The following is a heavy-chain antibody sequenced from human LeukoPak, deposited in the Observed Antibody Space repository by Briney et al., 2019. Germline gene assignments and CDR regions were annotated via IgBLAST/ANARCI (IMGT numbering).Heavy chain of an antibody. CDR2: ISSSGSTI. CDR1: GFTFSSYE. D-gene: IGHD1-26*01. Sequence: PGGSLRLSCAASGFTFSSYEMNWVRQAPGKGLEWVSYISSSGSTIYYADSVKGRFTISRDNAKNSLYLQMNSLRAEDTAVYYCARDPEWELPRPDAFDIWGQGTMVTVSS. CDR3: ARDPEWELPRPDAFDI. V-gene: IGHV3-48*03. J-gene: IGHJ3*02.